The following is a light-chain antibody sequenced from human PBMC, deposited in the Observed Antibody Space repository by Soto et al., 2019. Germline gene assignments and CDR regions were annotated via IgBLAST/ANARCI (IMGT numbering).Light chain of an antibody. CDR1: SSNIAKNY. J-gene: IGLJ3*02. CDR3: AVWADGLNGL. V-gene: IGLV1-47*01. Sequence: QSALTQPPSASGAPGQGVTISCSGSSSNIAKNYVYWYQHVPGAAPKLLIYRDHQRPSGVPARFSASKSGTSASLAISGVRPEDEADYYCAVWADGLNGLFGGGTKLTVL. CDR2: RDH.